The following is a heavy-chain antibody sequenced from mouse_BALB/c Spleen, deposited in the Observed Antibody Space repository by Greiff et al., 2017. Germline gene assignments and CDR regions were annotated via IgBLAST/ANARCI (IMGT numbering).Heavy chain of an antibody. D-gene: IGHD1-2*01. Sequence: EVQLQQSGAELVKPGASVKLSCTASGFNIKDTYMHWVKQRPEQGLEWIGRIDPANGNTKYDPKFQGKATITADTSSNTAYLQLSSLTSEDTAVYYCARGVLRLRYYAMDYWGQGTSVTVSS. CDR1: GFNIKDTY. V-gene: IGHV14-3*02. CDR3: ARGVLRLRYYAMDY. CDR2: IDPANGNT. J-gene: IGHJ4*01.